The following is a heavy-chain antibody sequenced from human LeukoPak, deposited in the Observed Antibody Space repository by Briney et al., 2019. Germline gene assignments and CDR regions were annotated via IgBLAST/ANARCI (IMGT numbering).Heavy chain of an antibody. CDR2: ISGSGGST. Sequence: GGSLRLSCAASGFTFSTYSMNWVRQAPGKGLEWVSAISGSGGSTYYADSVKGRFTISRDNSKNTLYLQMNSLRAEDTAVYYCASNNWNVFFFDYWGQGTLVTVSS. D-gene: IGHD1-20*01. J-gene: IGHJ4*02. CDR1: GFTFSTYS. V-gene: IGHV3-23*01. CDR3: ASNNWNVFFFDY.